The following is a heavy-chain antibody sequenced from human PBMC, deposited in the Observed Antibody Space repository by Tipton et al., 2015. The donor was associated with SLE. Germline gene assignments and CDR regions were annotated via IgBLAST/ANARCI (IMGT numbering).Heavy chain of an antibody. CDR1: GFRFDDYT. CDR2: ISWNGGST. D-gene: IGHD2-15*01. CDR3: ATPGGRGFSPWDN. J-gene: IGHJ4*02. Sequence: SLRLSCAASGFRFDDYTMHWVRQAPRKGLEWISLISWNGGSTYYADSVRGRFTISRDNSKNTLYLQMNGLRAEDTAVYHCATPGGRGFSPWDNWGPGTLVTVSS. V-gene: IGHV3-43*01.